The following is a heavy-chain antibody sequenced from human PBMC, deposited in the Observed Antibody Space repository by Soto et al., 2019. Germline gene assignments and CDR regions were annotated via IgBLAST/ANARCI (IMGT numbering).Heavy chain of an antibody. D-gene: IGHD6-13*01. CDR3: TRHKGTAARGGMDV. J-gene: IGHJ6*02. Sequence: PGESLKISCNGSGYSFTIYWISWVRQMPGKGLEWMGRIDPSDSYTNYSPSFQGHVTISADKSISTAYLQWSSLKASDTAMYYCTRHKGTAARGGMDVWGQGTTVTVSS. V-gene: IGHV5-10-1*01. CDR2: IDPSDSYT. CDR1: GYSFTIYW.